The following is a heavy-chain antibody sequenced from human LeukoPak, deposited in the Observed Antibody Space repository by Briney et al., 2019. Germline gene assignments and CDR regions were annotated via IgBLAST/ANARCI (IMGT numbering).Heavy chain of an antibody. D-gene: IGHD4-23*01. CDR1: GGSISSYY. CDR2: ISASGST. J-gene: IGHJ6*04. CDR3: AREVVTPVLLVPDV. Sequence: SETLTLTCTVSGGSISSYYWSWIRQPAGKGLEWIGRISASGSTNYNPSLESRLTMSVDTSKNQFSLKVSSVTAADTAVYHCAREVVTPVLLVPDVWGKGTTVTVSS. V-gene: IGHV4-4*07.